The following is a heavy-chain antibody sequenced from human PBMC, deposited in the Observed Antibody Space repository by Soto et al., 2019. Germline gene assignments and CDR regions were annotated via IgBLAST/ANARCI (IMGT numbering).Heavy chain of an antibody. CDR3: ARDRIQLRLGKCSFNGMDV. V-gene: IGHV1-69*06. D-gene: IGHD3-16*01. J-gene: IGHJ6*02. CDR2: IVPRFGSP. Sequence: QVQLVQSGAEMRKPGSSLRVSCKASGGTFSDYAFSWVRQAPGQGLEWMGGIVPRFGSPNYAQKFGGRVTITAETSTSTVYMALSSLRFDDTAVYFCARDRIQLRLGKCSFNGMDVWGQGTTIIVSS. CDR1: GGTFSDYA.